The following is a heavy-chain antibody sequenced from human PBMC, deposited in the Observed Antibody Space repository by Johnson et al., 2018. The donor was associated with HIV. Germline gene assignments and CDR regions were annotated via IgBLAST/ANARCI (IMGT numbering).Heavy chain of an antibody. CDR3: ARTSEWATYQDAFDI. V-gene: IGHV3-7*03. Sequence: VQLVESGGDLVQPGGSLRLSCAASGFTFNNYWMSWVRQAPGRGLEWVANIKQDGSEKFYVDSVKGRFTISRDNAKNLLYLQMNSLRAEDTAVFYCARTSEWATYQDAFDIWGQGTMVSVSS. D-gene: IGHD1-26*01. CDR1: GFTFNNYW. J-gene: IGHJ3*02. CDR2: IKQDGSEK.